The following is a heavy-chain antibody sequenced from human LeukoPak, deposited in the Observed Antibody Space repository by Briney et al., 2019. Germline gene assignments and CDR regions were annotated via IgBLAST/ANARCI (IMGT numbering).Heavy chain of an antibody. Sequence: SETLSLTCTVSGGSISSSSYYWGWIRQPPGKGLEWIGSIYYSGSTYYNPSLKSRVTISVDTSKNQFSLKLSSVTAADTAVYYCARSDYGGGGDYWGQGTLVTVSS. V-gene: IGHV4-39*01. CDR1: GGSISSSSYY. J-gene: IGHJ4*02. D-gene: IGHD4-23*01. CDR3: ARSDYGGGGDY. CDR2: IYYSGST.